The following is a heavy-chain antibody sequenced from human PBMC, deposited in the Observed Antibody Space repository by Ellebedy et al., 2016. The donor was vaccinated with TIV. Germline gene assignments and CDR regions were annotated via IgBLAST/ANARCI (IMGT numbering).Heavy chain of an antibody. V-gene: IGHV4-59*01. CDR2: IYYGGIT. D-gene: IGHD1-1*01. CDR1: GGPITGYY. CDR3: ASCGFSDGTPGYFDS. J-gene: IGHJ4*02. Sequence: MPSETLSLTCTVSGGPITGYYWSWIRQSPGKGLEWIGYIYYGGITNYNPSLKSRVPISLDPSKMQFYLKLSSVTTADTAVYYRASCGFSDGTPGYFDSWGQGTLVTVSS.